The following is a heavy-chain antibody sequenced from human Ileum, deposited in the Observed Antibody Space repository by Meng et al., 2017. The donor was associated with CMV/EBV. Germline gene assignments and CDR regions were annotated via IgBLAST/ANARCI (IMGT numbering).Heavy chain of an antibody. V-gene: IGHV3-30*04. CDR3: ARGRSSSFPGYFDY. CDR2: TSYDGIKD. J-gene: IGHJ4*02. Sequence: ASGFNLNRYTMHWVRQAPGKGLEWVAVTSYDGIKDWLADSVKGRFTISRDNSKNTLYLQMNSLRAEDTAVYYCARGRSSSFPGYFDYWGQGTLVTVSS. CDR1: GFNLNRYT. D-gene: IGHD6-6*01.